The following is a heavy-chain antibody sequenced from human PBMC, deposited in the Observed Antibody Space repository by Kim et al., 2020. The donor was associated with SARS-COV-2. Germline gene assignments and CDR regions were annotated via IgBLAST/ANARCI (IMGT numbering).Heavy chain of an antibody. CDR2: IYSDGSKT. J-gene: IGHJ4*02. V-gene: IGHV3-23*03. D-gene: IGHD6-19*01. CDR3: ASTNVNGWYAEI. CDR1: GFTFRSYA. Sequence: GGSLRLSCAASGFTFRSYAMSWVRQAPGKGLEWVSLIYSDGSKTYYVDSVKGRFTISRDNSKNTLDLRMNSLRAEDTAIYYCASTNVNGWYAEIWGQGTLVTVSS.